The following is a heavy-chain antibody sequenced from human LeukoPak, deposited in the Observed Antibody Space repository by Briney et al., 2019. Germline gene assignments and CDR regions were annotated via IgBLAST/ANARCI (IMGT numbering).Heavy chain of an antibody. J-gene: IGHJ4*02. CDR1: GFTFSSYG. CDR2: ISGSGGST. V-gene: IGHV3-23*01. Sequence: PGGSLRLSCAASGFTFSSYGMSWVRQAPGKGLEWVSAISGSGGSTYYADSVKGRFTISRDNSKNTLYLQMNSLRAEDTAVYYCAKVGSPYGSGSYSKLDYWGQGTLVTVSS. D-gene: IGHD3-10*01. CDR3: AKVGSPYGSGSYSKLDY.